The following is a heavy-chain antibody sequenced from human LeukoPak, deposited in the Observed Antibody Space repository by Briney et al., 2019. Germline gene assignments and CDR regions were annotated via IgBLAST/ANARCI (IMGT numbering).Heavy chain of an antibody. V-gene: IGHV3-23*01. CDR1: GFTFSSYG. CDR2: ISGSGGST. CDR3: AKAIYDSSGYFDY. D-gene: IGHD3-22*01. J-gene: IGHJ4*02. Sequence: GGSLRLSCAASGFTFSSYGMSWVRQAPGKGLEWVSAISGSGGSTYYADSVKGRFTISRDNSKNTLYLQMNSLRAEDTAVYYCAKAIYDSSGYFDYWGQGTLVTVSS.